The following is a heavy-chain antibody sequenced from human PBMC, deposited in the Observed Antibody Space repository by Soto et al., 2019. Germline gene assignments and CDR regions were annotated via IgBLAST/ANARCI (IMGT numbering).Heavy chain of an antibody. Sequence: QLQLQESGSGLVKPSQTLSLTCAVSGGSISSGGYSWSWIRQPPGKGLEWIGYIYHSGNTYYNPSPKRRVTISVDWSKNQFSLPLSSVTAADTAVYYCARGPPHHYWGQGPLVTVSS. V-gene: IGHV4-30-2*01. J-gene: IGHJ4*02. CDR1: GGSISSGGYS. CDR2: IYHSGNT. CDR3: ARGPPHHY.